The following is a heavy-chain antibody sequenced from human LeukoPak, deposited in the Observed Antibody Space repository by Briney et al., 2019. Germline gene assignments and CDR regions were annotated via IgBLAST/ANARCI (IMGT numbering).Heavy chain of an antibody. CDR2: ISGSGGST. J-gene: IGHJ4*02. CDR3: AKRPCTNGVCYALLDY. D-gene: IGHD2-8*01. Sequence: PGGSLRLSCAASGFTVSSNYMSWVRQAPGKGLEWVSAISGSGGSTYYADSVKGRFTISRDNSKNTLYLQMNSLRAEDTAIYYCAKRPCTNGVCYALLDYWGQGTLITVSS. V-gene: IGHV3-23*01. CDR1: GFTVSSNY.